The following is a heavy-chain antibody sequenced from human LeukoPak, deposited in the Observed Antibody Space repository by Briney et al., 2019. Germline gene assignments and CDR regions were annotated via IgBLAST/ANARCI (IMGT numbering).Heavy chain of an antibody. CDR2: ISSSSSYI. D-gene: IGHD3-10*01. CDR1: GFASSNYS. Sequence: PGGSLRLSCAASGFASSNYSMNWVRQAPGKGLEWVSSISSSSSYIYYADSVKGRFTISSGNAKNSLHLQMKSLRAEDTAVYYCARARGVYGSGPTVGFDAFDIWRQGTMVTVSS. J-gene: IGHJ3*02. CDR3: ARARGVYGSGPTVGFDAFDI. V-gene: IGHV3-21*01.